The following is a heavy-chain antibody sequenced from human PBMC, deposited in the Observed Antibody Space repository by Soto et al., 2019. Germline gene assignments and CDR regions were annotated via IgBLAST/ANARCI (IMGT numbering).Heavy chain of an antibody. Sequence: GRSLRLSCAASGFTFSSCSMNWVRQAPGKGLEWVSSISSSSSYIYYADSVKGRFTISRDNAKNSLYLQMNSLRAEDTAVYYCARVLSGVTTVNKPFDYWGQGTLVTVSS. CDR1: GFTFSSCS. J-gene: IGHJ4*02. D-gene: IGHD4-17*01. V-gene: IGHV3-21*01. CDR3: ARVLSGVTTVNKPFDY. CDR2: ISSSSSYI.